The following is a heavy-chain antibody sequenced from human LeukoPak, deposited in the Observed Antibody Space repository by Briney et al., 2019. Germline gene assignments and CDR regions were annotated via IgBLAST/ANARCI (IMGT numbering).Heavy chain of an antibody. J-gene: IGHJ5*02. CDR1: GGSISSYH. CDR3: AREVYSSPGDWFDP. CDR2: IYYSGST. V-gene: IGHV4-59*01. D-gene: IGHD6-13*01. Sequence: SETLSLTCTVSGGSISSYHWSWIRQPPGKGLEWIGYIYYSGSTNYNPSLKSRVTISVDTSKNQFSLKLSSVTAADTAVYYCAREVYSSPGDWFDPWGQGTLVTVSS.